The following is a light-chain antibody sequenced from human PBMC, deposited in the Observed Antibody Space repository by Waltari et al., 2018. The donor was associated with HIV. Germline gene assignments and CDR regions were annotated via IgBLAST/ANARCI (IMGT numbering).Light chain of an antibody. CDR2: STS. CDR3: LLYHGATEV. Sequence: QTVVTQEPSLTVSPGGTVTLTCASSTGAFTSDYYPNWFQQKPGQAPRALIYSTSYKHSWTPARFSGSLCGGKAALTLSLVQPEDEADYYCLLYHGATEVFGGGTKLTVL. CDR1: TGAFTSDYY. J-gene: IGLJ3*02. V-gene: IGLV7-43*01.